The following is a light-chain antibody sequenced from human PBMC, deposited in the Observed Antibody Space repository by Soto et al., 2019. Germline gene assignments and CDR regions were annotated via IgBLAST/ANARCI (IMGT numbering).Light chain of an antibody. V-gene: IGKV3-20*01. CDR2: GSS. Sequence: EVVLTQSPGTLSLSPGERATLSCRASQSVSNNYLAWYQQKPGQSPKLLIFGSSDRATGIPDRFSGSGSGTDFTLTISSLGPEDFAVYSCQQYGSSPPYTFGQGTKLEIK. CDR3: QQYGSSPPYT. CDR1: QSVSNNY. J-gene: IGKJ2*01.